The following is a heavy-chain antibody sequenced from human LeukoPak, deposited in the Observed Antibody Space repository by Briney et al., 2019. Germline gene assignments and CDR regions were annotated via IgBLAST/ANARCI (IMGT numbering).Heavy chain of an antibody. Sequence: GGSLRLSCAASGFTFSNYAMSWVRQAPGKGLEWVSAISGGGGSTYYADSVKGRFTISRDNSKNTLYLQMNGLRAEDTAIYYCAKRVPAAAGTRFDYWGQGTLVTVSS. CDR1: GFTFSNYA. D-gene: IGHD6-13*01. J-gene: IGHJ4*02. V-gene: IGHV3-23*01. CDR2: ISGGGGST. CDR3: AKRVPAAAGTRFDY.